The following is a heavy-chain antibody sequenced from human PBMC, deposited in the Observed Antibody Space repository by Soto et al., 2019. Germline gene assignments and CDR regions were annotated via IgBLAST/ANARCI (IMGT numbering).Heavy chain of an antibody. J-gene: IGHJ5*02. D-gene: IGHD6-13*01. CDR3: ARAYSSNRYWFDP. CDR1: GGTFSSYI. CDR2: IIPIFATA. V-gene: IGHV1-69*13. Sequence: SVKVSCKASGGTFSSYIISWVRQSPGQGLEWMGGIIPIFATADYAQKFQGRVTITADESTSTAYMELSSLRSEDTAVYYCARAYSSNRYWFDPWGQGTRVTVSS.